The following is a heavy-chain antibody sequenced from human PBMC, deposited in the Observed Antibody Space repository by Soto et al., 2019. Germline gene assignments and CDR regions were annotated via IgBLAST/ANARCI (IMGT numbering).Heavy chain of an antibody. CDR1: GFTFSSYA. CDR3: ARGAQQLVFDY. Sequence: PGGSLRLSCAASGFTFSSYAMHWVRQAPGKGLEWVAVISYDGSNKYYADSVKGRFTISRDNSKNTLYLQMNSLRAEDTAVYYCARGAQQLVFDYWGQGTLVTVSS. D-gene: IGHD6-13*01. V-gene: IGHV3-30-3*01. CDR2: ISYDGSNK. J-gene: IGHJ4*02.